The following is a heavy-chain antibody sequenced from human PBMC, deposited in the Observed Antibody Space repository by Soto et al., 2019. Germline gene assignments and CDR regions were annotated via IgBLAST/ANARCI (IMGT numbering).Heavy chain of an antibody. V-gene: IGHV1-46*01. D-gene: IGHD2-21*02. CDR3: ARELYSCGGDCPYSMDY. CDR1: GYPFTDYF. CDR2: ISLYHHST. J-gene: IGHJ4*02. Sequence: ASVKVSCKTSGYPFTDYFIHWVRQAPGQGLEWMGIISLYHHSTSYAQKFQGRLTVTADTSTTTVYMDLSSLTSEDSAVYWCARELYSCGGDCPYSMDYWGQGTLVTVSS.